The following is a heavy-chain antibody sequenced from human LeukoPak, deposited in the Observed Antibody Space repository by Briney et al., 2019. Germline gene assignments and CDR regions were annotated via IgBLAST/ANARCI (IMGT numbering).Heavy chain of an antibody. Sequence: PGGSLRLSCTASGFTFGDYAMSWVRQAPGKGLEGVGFIRSKAYGGTTEYAASVKGRFTISRDDSKSIDYLQMNSLKTEDTAVYYCTREDSSGWYCVDYWGQGTLVTVSS. D-gene: IGHD6-19*01. J-gene: IGHJ4*02. V-gene: IGHV3-49*04. CDR1: GFTFGDYA. CDR2: IRSKAYGGTT. CDR3: TREDSSGWYCVDY.